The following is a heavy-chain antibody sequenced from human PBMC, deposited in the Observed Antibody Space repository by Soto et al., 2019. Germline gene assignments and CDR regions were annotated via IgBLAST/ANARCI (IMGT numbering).Heavy chain of an antibody. CDR1: GYTFTSYD. Sequence: ASVKVSCKASGYTFTSYDINWVRQATGQGLEWMGWMNPNSGNTGYAQKFQGRVTMTRNTSISTAYMELSSLRSEDTAVYYCARPLGQLVLYDPRGQGTLVTVSS. J-gene: IGHJ5*02. CDR2: MNPNSGNT. V-gene: IGHV1-8*01. D-gene: IGHD6-6*01. CDR3: ARPLGQLVLYDP.